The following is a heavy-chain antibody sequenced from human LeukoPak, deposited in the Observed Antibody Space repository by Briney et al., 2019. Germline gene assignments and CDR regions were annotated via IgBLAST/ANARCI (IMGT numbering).Heavy chain of an antibody. CDR1: GGSISSYY. Sequence: KPSETLSLTCTVSGGSISSYYWSWIRQPPGKGLEWIGYIYYSGSTNYNPSLKSRVTISVDTSKNQFSLKLSSVTAADTAVYYCARDAWGSDYYFDYWGQGTLVTVSS. CDR3: ARDAWGSDYYFDY. CDR2: IYYSGST. D-gene: IGHD3-16*01. J-gene: IGHJ4*02. V-gene: IGHV4-59*01.